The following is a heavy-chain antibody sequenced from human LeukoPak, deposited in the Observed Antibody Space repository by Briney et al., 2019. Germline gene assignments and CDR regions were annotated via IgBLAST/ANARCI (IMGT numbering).Heavy chain of an antibody. J-gene: IGHJ4*02. CDR3: ARGSLGGDYLSY. CDR1: GGSISSYY. V-gene: IGHV4-59*01. D-gene: IGHD3-16*01. Sequence: SETLSLTCTVSGGSISSYYWSWLRQPPGKGLEWIGYIYYSGSTNYNPSLKSRVTISVDTSKNQFSLKLSSVTAADTAVYYCARGSLGGDYLSYWGQGTLVTVSS. CDR2: IYYSGST.